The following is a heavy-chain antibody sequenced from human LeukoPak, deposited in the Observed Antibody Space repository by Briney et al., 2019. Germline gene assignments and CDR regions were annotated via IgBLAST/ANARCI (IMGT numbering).Heavy chain of an antibody. CDR3: ARGYCSSTSCQPYYYYYMDV. D-gene: IGHD2-2*01. J-gene: IGHJ6*03. V-gene: IGHV3-64*01. CDR1: GFTFSSYA. CDR2: ISSNGGST. Sequence: GGSLRLSCAASGFTFSSYAMHWVRQAPGKGLEYVSAISSNGGSTYYANSVKGRFTISRDNSKNTLYLQMGSLRAEDMAVYYCARGYCSSTSCQPYYYYYMDVWGKGTTVTVSS.